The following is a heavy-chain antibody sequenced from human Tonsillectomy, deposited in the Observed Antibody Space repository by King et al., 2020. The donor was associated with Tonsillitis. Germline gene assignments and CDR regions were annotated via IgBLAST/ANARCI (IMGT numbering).Heavy chain of an antibody. CDR3: AFYDSRGSAY. J-gene: IGHJ4*02. CDR1: GFTFSSYS. V-gene: IGHV3-21*01. D-gene: IGHD3-22*01. CDR2: ISSISSYI. Sequence: QLVQSGGGLVKPGGSLRLSCAASGFTFSSYSMNWVRQAPGKGLEWVSSISSISSYIHYADSVKGRFTISRDNAKNSLFLQMNSLRAEDTAVYYCAFYDSRGSAYWGQGTLVTVSS.